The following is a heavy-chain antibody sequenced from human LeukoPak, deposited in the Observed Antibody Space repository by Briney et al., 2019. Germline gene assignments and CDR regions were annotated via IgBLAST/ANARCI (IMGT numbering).Heavy chain of an antibody. CDR2: IKQDGSEK. V-gene: IGHV3-7*01. Sequence: TGGFLRLSCAASGFAFSSYWMSWVRQAPGKGLEWVANIKQDGSEKYYVDSVKGRFTISRDNAKNSLYLQMNSLRAEDTAVYYCARDPYGGNSNDYWGQGTLVTVSS. CDR3: ARDPYGGNSNDY. CDR1: GFAFSSYW. J-gene: IGHJ4*02. D-gene: IGHD4-23*01.